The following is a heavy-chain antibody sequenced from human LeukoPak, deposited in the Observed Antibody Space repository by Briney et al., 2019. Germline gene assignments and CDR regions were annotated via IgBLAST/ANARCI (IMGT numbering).Heavy chain of an antibody. D-gene: IGHD1-26*01. CDR2: ISGSGGST. Sequence: PGGSLRLSCAASGFTFSSYAMSWVRQAPGKGLEWASAISGSGGSTYYVDSVKGRFTISRDNSKNTLYLQMNSLRAEDTAVYYCAKDPGGSSDYWGQGTLVTVSS. V-gene: IGHV3-23*01. CDR3: AKDPGGSSDY. J-gene: IGHJ4*02. CDR1: GFTFSSYA.